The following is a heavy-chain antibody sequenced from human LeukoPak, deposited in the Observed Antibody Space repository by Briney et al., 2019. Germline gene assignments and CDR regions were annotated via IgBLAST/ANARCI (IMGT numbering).Heavy chain of an antibody. CDR3: ARQSPAAAGQGLDY. CDR1: GGSITNYF. V-gene: IGHV4-59*08. J-gene: IGHJ4*02. CDR2: IYYTGST. Sequence: SETLSLTRTASGGSITNYFWSWIRQPPGKGLEWIGYIYYTGSTNYNPSLKSRVTMSVDTSKNQFSLKVTSVTAADTAVYYCARQSPAAAGQGLDYWGQGALVTVSS. D-gene: IGHD6-13*01.